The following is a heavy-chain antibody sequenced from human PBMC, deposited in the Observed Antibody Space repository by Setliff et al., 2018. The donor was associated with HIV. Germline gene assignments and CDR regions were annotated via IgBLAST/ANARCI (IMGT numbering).Heavy chain of an antibody. V-gene: IGHV4-61*09. D-gene: IGHD4-17*01. CDR2: IYSSGST. CDR3: AGVYYGDLEY. J-gene: IGHJ4*02. CDR1: GGSISSGSYY. Sequence: NPSETLSLTCTVSGGSISSGSYYWSWIRQPAGKGLEWIGHIYSSGSTNYNPSLKSRVPISADTSKNQFSLNLGSVTAADTAVYFCAGVYYGDLEYWGQGTLVTVSS.